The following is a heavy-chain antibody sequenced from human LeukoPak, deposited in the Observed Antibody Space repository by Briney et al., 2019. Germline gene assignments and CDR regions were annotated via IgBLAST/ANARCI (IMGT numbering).Heavy chain of an antibody. CDR2: ISSSSSYI. Sequence: PGGSLRLSCAASGFTFSSYSMNWVRQAPGKGLEWVSSISSSSSYIYYADSVKGRFTISRDNAKNSLYLQMNSLRAEDTAVYYCARDGRDWNDVSYYYGMDVWGQGTTVTVSS. CDR3: ARDGRDWNDVSYYYGMDV. D-gene: IGHD1-1*01. V-gene: IGHV3-21*01. J-gene: IGHJ6*02. CDR1: GFTFSSYS.